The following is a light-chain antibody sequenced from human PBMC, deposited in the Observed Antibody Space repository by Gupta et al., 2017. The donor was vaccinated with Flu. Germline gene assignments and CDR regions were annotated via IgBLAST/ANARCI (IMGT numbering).Light chain of an antibody. J-gene: IGKJ4*01. Sequence: EIVMTQSPATLSVSPGERATLSCRASQSVGRSLAWYQQKPGQAPRLPIYGASTRASTIPARFSGSGSGTEFTLTISSLQSEDFAVYYCQQYDNWPPLTFGGGTKVEIK. CDR2: GAS. V-gene: IGKV3-15*01. CDR3: QQYDNWPPLT. CDR1: QSVGRS.